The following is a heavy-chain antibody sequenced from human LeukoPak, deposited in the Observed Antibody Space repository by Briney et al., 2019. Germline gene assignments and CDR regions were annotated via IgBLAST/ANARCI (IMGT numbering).Heavy chain of an antibody. J-gene: IGHJ4*02. Sequence: SETLSLTCAVYGGSFSGYYWSWIRQPPGKGLEWIGEINHSGSTNYNPSLKSRVTISVDTSKNQFSLKLSSVTAADTAVYYCARARGSSCDYWGQGTLVAVPS. CDR2: INHSGST. CDR1: GGSFSGYY. CDR3: ARARGSSCDY. D-gene: IGHD6-13*01. V-gene: IGHV4-34*01.